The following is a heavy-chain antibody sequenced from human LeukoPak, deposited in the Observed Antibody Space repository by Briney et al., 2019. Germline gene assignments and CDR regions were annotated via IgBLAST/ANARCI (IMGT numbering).Heavy chain of an antibody. J-gene: IGHJ4*02. CDR2: IIHTGRT. Sequence: SETLSLTCGVYGGSFSGYYWTWIRQSPGMGLEWVGEIIHTGRTNYNPSLTSRVTISVDTSKNQFSLELSSVTAADTAVYYCARGILVTVYAAFDYWSRGTLVTVSS. CDR3: ARGILVTVYAAFDY. CDR1: GGSFSGYY. V-gene: IGHV4-34*01. D-gene: IGHD2-8*01.